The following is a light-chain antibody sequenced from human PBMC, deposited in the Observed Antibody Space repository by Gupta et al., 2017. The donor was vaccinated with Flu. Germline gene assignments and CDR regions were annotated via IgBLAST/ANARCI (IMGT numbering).Light chain of an antibody. V-gene: IGLV3-25*03. CDR2: ENT. Sequence: SPELTQPASVSVSPGPTATITCSGDVLATHHAYWYQQKPGQAPLLVVFENTERPSGIPERFSGSTSETTVTLTINSVQADDEGDYYCKSLVTSDTWVFGAGTKVTVL. CDR1: VLATHH. J-gene: IGLJ3*02. CDR3: KSLVTSDTWV.